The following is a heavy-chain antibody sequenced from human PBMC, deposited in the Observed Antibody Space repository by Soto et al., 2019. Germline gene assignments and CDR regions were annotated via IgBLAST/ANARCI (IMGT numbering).Heavy chain of an antibody. CDR1: GYSFSSYA. CDR2: ISSDGYTQ. J-gene: IGHJ6*02. V-gene: IGHV3-30-3*01. D-gene: IGHD6-13*01. CDR3: ARGSSSSWYYGLDV. Sequence: PGGSLRLSCAASGYSFSSYAMHWVRQAPGKGLEWVAVISSDGYTQYYADSVEGRFTISRDNSRNTMYLQMHSLRIEDTAVYYCARGSSSSWYYGLDVWGQGTRVTVSS.